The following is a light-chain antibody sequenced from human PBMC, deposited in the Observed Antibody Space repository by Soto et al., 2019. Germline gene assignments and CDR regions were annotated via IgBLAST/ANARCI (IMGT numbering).Light chain of an antibody. CDR1: QSVLYSSINKNY. J-gene: IGKJ3*01. V-gene: IGKV4-1*01. Sequence: DIVMTQSPDSLAVSLGERATINCKSSQSVLYSSINKNYLAWYQQKPGQPPRLLIYWASTRESGVPDRFSGSGSGTDFNLTISSLQAEDVAVYYCQQYYSTPFTFGPGTKVDIK. CDR3: QQYYSTPFT. CDR2: WAS.